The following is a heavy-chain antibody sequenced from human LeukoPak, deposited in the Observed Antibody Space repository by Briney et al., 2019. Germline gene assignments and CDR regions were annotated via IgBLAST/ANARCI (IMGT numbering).Heavy chain of an antibody. CDR1: GGTFSSYT. V-gene: IGHV1-69*02. Sequence: GASVKVSCKASGGTFSSYTISWVRQAPGQGLEWMGRIIPILGIANYAQTFQGRVTITAAKYTSTAYMELCSLRTGDTAAYYCARNEPTYYDSSCFYLIRDYWGQGTLVTVSS. CDR2: IIPILGIA. CDR3: ARNEPTYYDSSCFYLIRDY. J-gene: IGHJ4*02. D-gene: IGHD3-22*01.